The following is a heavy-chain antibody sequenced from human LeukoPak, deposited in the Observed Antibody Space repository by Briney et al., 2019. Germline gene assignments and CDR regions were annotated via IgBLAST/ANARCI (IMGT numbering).Heavy chain of an antibody. CDR3: ARYAYGSGDSDY. Sequence: GGSLRLSCAASGFIFDDYAMHWVRQAPGKGLEWVSRISWNSGSIGYADSVKGRFTISRDNAKNTLYLQMNSLRAEDTAVYYCARYAYGSGDSDYWGQGTLVTVSS. CDR2: ISWNSGSI. D-gene: IGHD3-10*01. CDR1: GFIFDDYA. J-gene: IGHJ4*02. V-gene: IGHV3-9*01.